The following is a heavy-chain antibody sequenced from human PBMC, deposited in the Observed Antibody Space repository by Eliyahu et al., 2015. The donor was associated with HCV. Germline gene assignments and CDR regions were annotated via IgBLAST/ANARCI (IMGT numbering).Heavy chain of an antibody. V-gene: IGHV4-59*08. D-gene: IGHD3-10*01. Sequence: QVQLQESGPGLVRPSETLSLTCSLSGGSLIDYYGSWIRQPPGKGLEWIGYRYFSGKTNYNPSLRSRITISIDTSKNQFSLKLNSVTAADTAVYYCARQRGNRLLFDYWGRGMLVTVSS. CDR3: ARQRGNRLLFDY. CDR2: RYFSGKT. J-gene: IGHJ4*02. CDR1: GGSLIDYY.